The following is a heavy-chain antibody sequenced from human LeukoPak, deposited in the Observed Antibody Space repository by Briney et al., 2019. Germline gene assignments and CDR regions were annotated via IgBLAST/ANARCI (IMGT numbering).Heavy chain of an antibody. CDR1: GYTFTSYY. V-gene: IGHV1-46*01. CDR3: GSSVTAISAFDI. CDR2: INPSGGST. J-gene: IGHJ3*02. D-gene: IGHD2-21*02. Sequence: ASVKVSCKASGYTFTSYYMHWVRQAPGQGLEWMGIINPSGGSTSYAQKFQGRVTMTRGMSTSTVYMELSSLRSEDTAVYYCGSSVTAISAFDIWGQGTMVTVSS.